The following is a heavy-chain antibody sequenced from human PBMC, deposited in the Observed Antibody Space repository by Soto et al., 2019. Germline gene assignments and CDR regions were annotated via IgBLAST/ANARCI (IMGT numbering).Heavy chain of an antibody. J-gene: IGHJ6*02. Sequence: QVQLVQSGAEVKKTGSSVKVSCKASGGTFSSYAISWVRQAPGQGLEWMGGIIPIFGTANYAQKFQGRVTITADESTSTAYMELSSLRSEDTAVYYCARDDCSSSSRSGGICYSFYYYYYGMDVWGQGTTVTVSS. CDR2: IIPIFGTA. CDR1: GGTFSSYA. V-gene: IGHV1-69*01. CDR3: ARDDCSSSSRSGGICYSFYYYYYGMDV. D-gene: IGHD2-15*01.